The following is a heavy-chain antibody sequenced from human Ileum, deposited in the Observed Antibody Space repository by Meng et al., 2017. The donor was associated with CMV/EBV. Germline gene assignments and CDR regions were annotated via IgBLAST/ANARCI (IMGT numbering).Heavy chain of an antibody. D-gene: IGHD1-26*01. V-gene: IGHV3-30*02. CDR1: GFTFSSHG. CDR2: IWYDGSRT. Sequence: QERLLGAGGGVVQPGGSLGLSCAASGFTFSSHGIHWVRQAPGKGLEWVALIWYDGSRTYYGDSVKGRFIISRDNSNNRAYLQMNSLRVEDTAVFYCARYLGNYRAFDIWGQGTLVTVSS. CDR3: ARYLGNYRAFDI. J-gene: IGHJ3*02.